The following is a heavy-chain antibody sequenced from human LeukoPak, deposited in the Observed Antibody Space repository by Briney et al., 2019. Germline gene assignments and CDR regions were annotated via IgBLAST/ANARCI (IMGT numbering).Heavy chain of an antibody. J-gene: IGHJ4*02. CDR1: GFSFSSYG. Sequence: GRSLRLSCAASGFSFSSYGMHWVRQAPGKGLEWVAVIWYDGSNKNYADSVKGRFTISRDNSKIKLYLQMNSLRVEDTALYYCASHGGLWGQGTLVTVSS. D-gene: IGHD5-12*01. V-gene: IGHV3-33*01. CDR3: ASHGGL. CDR2: IWYDGSNK.